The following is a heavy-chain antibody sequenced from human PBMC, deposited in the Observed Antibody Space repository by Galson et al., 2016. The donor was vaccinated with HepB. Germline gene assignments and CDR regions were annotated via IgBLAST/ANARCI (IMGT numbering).Heavy chain of an antibody. Sequence: CAISGDSVSSSSAAWNWIRQSPSRGLEWLGRTYYRSKWYNDYAVSVKSRITINPDTSKNQFSLQLNSVTPEDTAVYYCARGYPSYDFVWGSYRSNLGSLHYYYYMDVWGKGTTVTVSS. CDR2: TYYRSKWYN. J-gene: IGHJ6*03. V-gene: IGHV6-1*01. CDR1: GDSVSSSSAA. CDR3: ARGYPSYDFVWGSYRSNLGSLHYYYYMDV. D-gene: IGHD3-16*02.